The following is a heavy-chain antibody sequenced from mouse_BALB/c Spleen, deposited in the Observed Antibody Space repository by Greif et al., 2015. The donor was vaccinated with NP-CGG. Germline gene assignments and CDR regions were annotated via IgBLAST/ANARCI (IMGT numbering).Heavy chain of an antibody. CDR1: GFTFTDYY. J-gene: IGHJ2*01. V-gene: IGHV7-3*02. CDR3: ARDVGFDY. CDR2: IRNKANGYTT. D-gene: IGHD4-1*01. Sequence: EVMLVESGGGLVQPGGSLRLSRATSGFTFTDYYMSWVRQPPGKALEWLSFIRNKANGYTTEYSASVKGRFTISRDNSQSILYLQMNTLRAEDSATYYCARDVGFDYWGQGTTLTVSS.